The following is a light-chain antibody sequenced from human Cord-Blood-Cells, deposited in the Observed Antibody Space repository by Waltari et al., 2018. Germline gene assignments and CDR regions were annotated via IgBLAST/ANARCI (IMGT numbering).Light chain of an antibody. CDR3: SSYTSSSTVV. Sequence: QSALTQPASVSGSPGQSITISCTGTSSDVGGYNYVSWYQQHPGKAPKLMIYDVSNWASGVSNRFSGSKSGNTASLPISGLQAEDEADYYCSSYTSSSTVVFGGGTKLTVL. CDR2: DVS. V-gene: IGLV2-14*01. CDR1: SSDVGGYNY. J-gene: IGLJ2*01.